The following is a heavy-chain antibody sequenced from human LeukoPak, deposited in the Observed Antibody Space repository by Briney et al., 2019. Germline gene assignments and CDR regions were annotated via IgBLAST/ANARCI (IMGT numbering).Heavy chain of an antibody. Sequence: GGSLRLSCAASGFTFSSFSMNWVRQAPGKGPEWVSYISSTSTTIYYADSVKGRFTVSRDNAKNSLYLQMNSLRDEDTAVYYCARDLISGDYTFDYWGQGALVTVSS. CDR2: ISSTSTTI. D-gene: IGHD4-11*01. CDR3: ARDLISGDYTFDY. CDR1: GFTFSSFS. V-gene: IGHV3-48*02. J-gene: IGHJ4*02.